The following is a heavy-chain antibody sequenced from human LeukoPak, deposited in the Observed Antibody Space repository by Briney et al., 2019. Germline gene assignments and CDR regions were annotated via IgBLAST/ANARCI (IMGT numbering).Heavy chain of an antibody. CDR3: ARLEAAVFDY. CDR1: GXTFSSYT. D-gene: IGHD6-13*01. J-gene: IGHJ4*02. Sequence: GGSLRLSCAASGXTFSSYTVNWVRQAPRKGLEWVLSISSSSAYIYYADSVKGRFTISRDNAKNSLYLQMNSLRAEDTAVYYCARLEAAVFDYWGQGTLVTVSS. V-gene: IGHV3-21*01. CDR2: ISSSSAYI.